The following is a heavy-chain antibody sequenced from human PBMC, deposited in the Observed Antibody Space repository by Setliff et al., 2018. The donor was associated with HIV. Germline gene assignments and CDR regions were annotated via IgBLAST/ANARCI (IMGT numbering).Heavy chain of an antibody. V-gene: IGHV2-5*01. D-gene: IGHD6-19*01. CDR1: GFSLSANAMN. CDR2: IYWNGDE. CDR3: ARIGGDSSGWYPSFFFDY. Sequence: SGPTLVNPTQTLTLTCTFPGFSLSANAMNVGWIRQPPGKALEWLAVIYWNGDERYSPSLKSRLSITKDTSKNHVVLTMADMDPVDTATYYCARIGGDSSGWYPSFFFDYWGQGTLVTVSS. J-gene: IGHJ4*02.